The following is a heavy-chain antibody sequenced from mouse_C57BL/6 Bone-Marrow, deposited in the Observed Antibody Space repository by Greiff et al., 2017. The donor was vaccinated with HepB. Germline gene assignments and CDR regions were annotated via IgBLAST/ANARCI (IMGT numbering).Heavy chain of an antibody. CDR2: IFPGSGST. D-gene: IGHD1-1*01. Sequence: QVQLKESGPELVKPGASVKISCKASGYTFTDYYINWVKQRPGQGLEWIGWIFPGSGSTYYNEKFKGKATLTVDKSSSTAYMLLSSLTSEDSAVYFCARDTTVVATDYYAMDYWGQGTSVTVSS. V-gene: IGHV1-75*01. J-gene: IGHJ4*01. CDR3: ARDTTVVATDYYAMDY. CDR1: GYTFTDYY.